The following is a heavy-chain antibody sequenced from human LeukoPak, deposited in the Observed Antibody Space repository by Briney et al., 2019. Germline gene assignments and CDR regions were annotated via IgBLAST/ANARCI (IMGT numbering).Heavy chain of an antibody. V-gene: IGHV4-39*07. D-gene: IGHD2/OR15-2a*01. CDR2: IYYTGST. CDR1: GGSISSSSYY. J-gene: IGHJ5*02. CDR3: ARVSSIGYWFDP. Sequence: SETLSLTCTVSGGSISSSSYYWAWIRQHPGKGLEWIGSIYYTGSTYYNPSLKSRVTISVDTSKNQFSLRLSSVTAADTAVYYCARVSSIGYWFDPWGQGTLVTVSS.